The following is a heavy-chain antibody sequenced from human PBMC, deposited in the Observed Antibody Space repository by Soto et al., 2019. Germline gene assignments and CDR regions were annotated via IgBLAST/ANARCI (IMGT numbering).Heavy chain of an antibody. D-gene: IGHD6-13*01. CDR3: ARGSSPVPFDY. CDR1: GFTFSSYS. V-gene: IGHV3-21*01. CDR2: ISSSSSYI. J-gene: IGHJ4*02. Sequence: GVSLRLSCAASGFTFSSYSMNWVRQAPGKGLEWVSSISSSSSYIYYADSVKGRFTISRDNAKNSLYLQMNSLRAEDTAVYYCARGSSPVPFDYWGQGTLVTVSS.